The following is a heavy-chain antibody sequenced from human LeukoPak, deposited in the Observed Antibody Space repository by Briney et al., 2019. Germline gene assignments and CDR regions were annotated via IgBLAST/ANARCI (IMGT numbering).Heavy chain of an antibody. CDR2: ISGSGGSS. CDR1: GFTFSSYA. CDR3: AALLWFGEYDY. Sequence: GGSLRLSCAASGFTFSSYAMSWVRQAPGKGLEWVSAISGSGGSSYYADSVKGRFTISRDNAKNSLYLQMNSLRAEDTAVYYCAALLWFGEYDYWGQGTLVTVSS. J-gene: IGHJ4*02. D-gene: IGHD3-10*01. V-gene: IGHV3-23*01.